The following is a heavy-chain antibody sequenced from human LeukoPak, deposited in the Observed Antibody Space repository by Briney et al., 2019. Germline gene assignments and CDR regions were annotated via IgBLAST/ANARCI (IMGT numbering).Heavy chain of an antibody. CDR3: AKGTSYNWNDGWFDP. CDR1: GFTFSGSG. V-gene: IGHV3-30*02. CDR2: IRNDGTNK. Sequence: GGSLRLSCAASGFTFSGSGMYWVRQAPGKGLEWVAFIRNDGTNKYYAESVKGRFTISRDNSKNTLYLQMNSLRAEDTAVYYCAKGTSYNWNDGWFDPWGNGILVTVSS. D-gene: IGHD1-20*01. J-gene: IGHJ5*02.